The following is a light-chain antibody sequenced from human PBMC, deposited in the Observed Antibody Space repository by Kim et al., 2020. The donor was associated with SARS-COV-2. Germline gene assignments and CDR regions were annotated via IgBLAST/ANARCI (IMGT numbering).Light chain of an antibody. Sequence: SVAPGKTPGITCSGDELGDKYACWYQQKPGQSPVLGIYQDSKRPSGMPERFSGSNSGNTATLTISGTQAMDEADYYCQAWDSSTKVFGTGTKVTVL. CDR3: QAWDSSTKV. V-gene: IGLV3-1*01. CDR1: ELGDKY. CDR2: QDS. J-gene: IGLJ1*01.